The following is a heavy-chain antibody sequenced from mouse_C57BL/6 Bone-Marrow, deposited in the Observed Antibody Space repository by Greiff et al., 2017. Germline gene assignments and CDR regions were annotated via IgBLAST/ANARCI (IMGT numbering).Heavy chain of an antibody. D-gene: IGHD1-1*02. CDR1: GFTFSSYA. V-gene: IGHV5-9-1*02. CDR3: TRRGLWPHYYAMDY. CDR2: ISSGGDYI. Sequence: EVQVVESGEGLVKPGGSLKLSCAASGFTFSSYAMSWVRQTPEKRLEWVAYISSGGDYIYSADTVKGRFTISRDNARNTLYLQMSSLKSEDTAMDYCTRRGLWPHYYAMDYWGKGTSVTVSS. J-gene: IGHJ4*01.